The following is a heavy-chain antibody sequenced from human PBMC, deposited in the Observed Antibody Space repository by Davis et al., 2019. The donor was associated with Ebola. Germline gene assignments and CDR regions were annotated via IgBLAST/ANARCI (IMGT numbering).Heavy chain of an antibody. CDR3: ARLGGSSWYWYFDL. Sequence: SETLSLTCTVSGGSISSSSYYWGWIRQPPGKGLEWIGSIYYSGSTYYNPSLKSRVTISVDTSKNQFSLKLSSVTAADTAVYYCARLGGSSWYWYFDLWGRGTLVTVSS. CDR2: IYYSGST. CDR1: GGSISSSSYY. D-gene: IGHD6-13*01. V-gene: IGHV4-39*01. J-gene: IGHJ2*01.